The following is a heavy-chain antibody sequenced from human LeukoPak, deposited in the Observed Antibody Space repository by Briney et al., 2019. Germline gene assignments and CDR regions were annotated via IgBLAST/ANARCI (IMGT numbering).Heavy chain of an antibody. CDR1: GYTFTSYD. V-gene: IGHV1-46*01. CDR2: INPSGGST. CDR3: ARDLNYNFDY. Sequence: VASVKVSCKASGYTFTSYDMHWVRQAPGQGLEWMGIINPSGGSTHYAQKFQGRVTLTRDTSTSTVYMELSSLRSEDTAVYYCARDLNYNFDYWGQGTLVTVSS. J-gene: IGHJ4*02. D-gene: IGHD1-1*01.